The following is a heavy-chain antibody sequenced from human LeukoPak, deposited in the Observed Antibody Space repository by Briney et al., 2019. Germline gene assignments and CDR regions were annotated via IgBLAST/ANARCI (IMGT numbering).Heavy chain of an antibody. CDR1: GFTSSSYA. D-gene: IGHD3-10*01. Sequence: GGSLRLSCAASGFTSSSYAMSWVRQAPGKGLEWVSAISGSGGSTYYADSVKGRFTISRDNSINTLYLQMSSLRAEDAAVYYCAKSGGLSGSGRLGMDVWGQGTTVTVSS. V-gene: IGHV3-23*01. CDR2: ISGSGGST. J-gene: IGHJ6*02. CDR3: AKSGGLSGSGRLGMDV.